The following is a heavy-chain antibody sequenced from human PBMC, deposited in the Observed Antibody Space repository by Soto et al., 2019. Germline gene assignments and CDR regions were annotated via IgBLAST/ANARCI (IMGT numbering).Heavy chain of an antibody. CDR3: ARDSSYDSSGYFLHGYYYGMDV. D-gene: IGHD3-22*01. Sequence: GGSLRLSCAASGFTFNRAWMNWVRQTPGKGLEWVGRIKSKINGATMDYAAPVKGRFTISRDDSENTVSLEMNSLNTEDTAVYYCARDSSYDSSGYFLHGYYYGMDVWGQGTTVTVSS. J-gene: IGHJ6*02. V-gene: IGHV3-15*07. CDR2: IKSKINGATM. CDR1: GFTFNRAW.